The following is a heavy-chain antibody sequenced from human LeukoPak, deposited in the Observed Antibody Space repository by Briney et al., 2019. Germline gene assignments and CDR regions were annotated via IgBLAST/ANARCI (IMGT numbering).Heavy chain of an antibody. CDR2: IYYSGTA. D-gene: IGHD4-17*01. CDR3: ARGGDYGDLRYFDY. J-gene: IGHJ4*02. Sequence: PSETLSLTCTVSGGFINSYYWSWIRQPPGKGLEWLGYIYYSGTANYNPSLKSRVTISLDTSNNQFSLNLSSVTAADTAVYYCARGGDYGDLRYFDYWGQGTLVTVSS. CDR1: GGFINSYY. V-gene: IGHV4-59*01.